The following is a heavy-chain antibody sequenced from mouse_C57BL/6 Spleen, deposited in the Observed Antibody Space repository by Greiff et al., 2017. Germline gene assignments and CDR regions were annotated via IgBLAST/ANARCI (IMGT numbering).Heavy chain of an antibody. J-gene: IGHJ4*01. CDR3: ARYDYVFGMDY. CDR2: IDPANGTT. D-gene: IGHD2-4*01. CDR1: GFNIKNTY. V-gene: IGHV14-3*01. Sequence: VHVKQSVAELVRPGASVKLSCTASGFNIKNTYMRWVKQRPEQGLEWIGRIDPANGTTKYAPKFQGKATITADTSTNTAYLQLSSLTSEDTAIYYCARYDYVFGMDYWGQGTSVTVSS.